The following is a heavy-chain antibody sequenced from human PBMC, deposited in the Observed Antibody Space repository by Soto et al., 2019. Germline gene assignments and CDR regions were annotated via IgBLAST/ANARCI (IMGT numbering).Heavy chain of an antibody. Sequence: GGSLRLSCAASGFTFSSYWMSWVRQAPGKGLEWVANIKQDGSEKYYVDSVKGRFTFSRDNAKNSLYLQMNSLRAEDTAVYSCARDGRGYSYGYYYYGMDVWGQGTTVTVSS. CDR1: GFTFSSYW. D-gene: IGHD5-18*01. CDR2: IKQDGSEK. J-gene: IGHJ6*02. CDR3: ARDGRGYSYGYYYYGMDV. V-gene: IGHV3-7*01.